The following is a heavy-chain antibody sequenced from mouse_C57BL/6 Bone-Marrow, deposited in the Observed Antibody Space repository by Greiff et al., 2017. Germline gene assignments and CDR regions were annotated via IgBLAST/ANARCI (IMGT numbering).Heavy chain of an antibody. D-gene: IGHD2-13*01. CDR3: ARNGLLLWCLAWFAC. CDR1: GFTFSDYG. Sequence: EVKLVESGGGLVKPGGSLKLSCAASGFTFSDYGMHWVRQAPEKGLEWVAYISSGSSTIYYADTVKGRFTISRANAKNTLFLQMTSLRSEDTAMYYGARNGLLLWCLAWFACWGQGTLVTVSA. CDR2: ISSGSSTI. V-gene: IGHV5-17*01. J-gene: IGHJ3*01.